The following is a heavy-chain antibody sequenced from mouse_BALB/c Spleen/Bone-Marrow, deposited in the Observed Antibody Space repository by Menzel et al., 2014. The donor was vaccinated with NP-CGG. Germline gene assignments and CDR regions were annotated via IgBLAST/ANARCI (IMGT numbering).Heavy chain of an antibody. CDR3: ARGFPFDY. V-gene: IGHV1-87*01. Sequence: QVQLQQSGAELARPGASVKLSCKAPGYTFTSYWMQWVKQRPGQGLEWIGAIYPGDGDTRYTQKFKGKATLTADKSSSTAYMQLSGLASEDSAVYYCARGFPFDYWGQGTTLTVSS. J-gene: IGHJ2*01. CDR2: IYPGDGDT. CDR1: GYTFTSYW.